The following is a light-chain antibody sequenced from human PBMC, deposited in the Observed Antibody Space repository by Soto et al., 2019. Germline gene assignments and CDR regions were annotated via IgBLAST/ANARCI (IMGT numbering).Light chain of an antibody. Sequence: EIVLTQSPGILSLSPGERATLSCRASQSVSNDFLAWYQQKPGQAPRLLIYGASTRATDVPDRFSGSGSGADFTLSISRLETEDFAVYYCQQYGSSPPRTFGQGNKVEMK. CDR2: GAS. CDR1: QSVSNDF. J-gene: IGKJ1*01. CDR3: QQYGSSPPRT. V-gene: IGKV3-20*01.